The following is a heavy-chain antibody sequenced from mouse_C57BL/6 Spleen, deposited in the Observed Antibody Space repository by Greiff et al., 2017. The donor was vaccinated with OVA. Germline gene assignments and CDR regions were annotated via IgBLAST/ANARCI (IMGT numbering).Heavy chain of an antibody. J-gene: IGHJ3*01. V-gene: IGHV5-4*01. CDR1: GFTFSSYA. CDR2: ISDGGSYT. Sequence: DVKLVESGGGLVKPGGSLKLSCAASGFTFSSYAMSWVRQTPEKRLEWVATISDGGSYTYYPDNVKGRFTISRDNAKNNLYLQMSHLKSEDTAMYYCARDYDYQLPFAYWGQGTLVTVSA. D-gene: IGHD2-4*01. CDR3: ARDYDYQLPFAY.